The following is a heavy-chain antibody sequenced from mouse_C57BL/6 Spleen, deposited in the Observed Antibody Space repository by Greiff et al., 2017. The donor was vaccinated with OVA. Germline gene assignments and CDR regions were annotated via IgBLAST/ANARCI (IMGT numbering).Heavy chain of an antibody. Sequence: QVHVKQPGAELVKPGASVKMSCKASGYTFTSYWITWVKQRPGQGLEWIGDIYPGSGSTNYNEKFKSKATLTVDTSSSTAYMQLSSLTSEDSAVYYCATLYDYPWFAYWGQGTLVTVSA. D-gene: IGHD2-4*01. CDR3: ATLYDYPWFAY. CDR2: IYPGSGST. CDR1: GYTFTSYW. V-gene: IGHV1-55*01. J-gene: IGHJ3*01.